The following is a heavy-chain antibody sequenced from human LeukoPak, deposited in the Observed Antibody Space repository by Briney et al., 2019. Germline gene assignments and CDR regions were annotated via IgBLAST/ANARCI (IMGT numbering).Heavy chain of an antibody. CDR1: GFTFSNYE. V-gene: IGHV3-48*03. Sequence: PGGSLRLSCAASGFTFSNYEMDWVRQAPGKGLEWVSYISSSGTLIFYSDSVKGRFTISRDNASVSLQMNSLRAEDTALYYCARSITDYGDYDSPFFDYWGQGTLVTVSS. J-gene: IGHJ4*02. CDR2: ISSSGTLI. CDR3: ARSITDYGDYDSPFFDY. D-gene: IGHD4-17*01.